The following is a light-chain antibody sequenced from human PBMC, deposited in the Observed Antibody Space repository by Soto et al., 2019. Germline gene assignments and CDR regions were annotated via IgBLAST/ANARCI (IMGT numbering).Light chain of an antibody. CDR1: SSDVGGYNY. CDR3: SSYAGTHVV. Sequence: VLTQPPSASGSPGQSVTVSCTGTSSDVGGYNYVSWYQQHPDKAPKLMIYDVSKRPSGVPDRSSGSKSGNTASLIVSGLQAEDEADYYCSSYAGTHVVFGTGTKVTVL. J-gene: IGLJ1*01. V-gene: IGLV2-8*01. CDR2: DVS.